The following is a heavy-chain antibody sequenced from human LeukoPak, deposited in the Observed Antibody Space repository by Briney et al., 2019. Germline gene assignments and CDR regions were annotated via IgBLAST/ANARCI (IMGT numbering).Heavy chain of an antibody. D-gene: IGHD2-21*01. CDR1: GDTFSNYA. V-gene: IGHV1-69*04. Sequence: SVKVSCKASGDTFSNYAFSWVRQAPGQGLEWMGRIAPILDIISYGQRFQDRVTITAANSTHTIYLELTSLRSEDTAVYFCARDDGPAGDFPFDVWGHGTMLTVAS. J-gene: IGHJ3*01. CDR3: ARDDGPAGDFPFDV. CDR2: IAPILDII.